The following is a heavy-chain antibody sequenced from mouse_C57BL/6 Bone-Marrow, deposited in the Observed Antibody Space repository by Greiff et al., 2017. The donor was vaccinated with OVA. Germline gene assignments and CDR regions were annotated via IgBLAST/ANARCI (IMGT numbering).Heavy chain of an antibody. J-gene: IGHJ4*01. CDR3: AESDYCNYFYYAMDY. D-gene: IGHD2-1*01. V-gene: IGHV5-15*01. CDR1: GFTFTDYG. CDR2: ISNLAYST. Sequence: EVKLLESGAGLVQPGASLKLSCAASGFTFTDYGMAWVRQAPRKGPEWVAFISNLAYSTYYADTVTGRSTISRENAKNTLYLEMSSLTSEDTAMYYCAESDYCNYFYYAMDYWGQGTSVTVSS.